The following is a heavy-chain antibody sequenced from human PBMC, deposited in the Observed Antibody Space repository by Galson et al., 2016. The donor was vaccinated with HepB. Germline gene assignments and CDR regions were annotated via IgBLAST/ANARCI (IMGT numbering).Heavy chain of an antibody. V-gene: IGHV2-70*20. J-gene: IGHJ5*02. CDR1: GFSLDTGGMC. CDR2: IDWDDDK. CDR3: ARMRSLRSWFDP. Sequence: PALVKPTQTLTLTCTFSGFSLDTGGMCVTWVRQPPGKALEWLALIDWDDDKYYNTSLKTRLSISKDTSKNQVVITMTNMDPADTATYYCARMRSLRSWFDPWGQGILVTVSS.